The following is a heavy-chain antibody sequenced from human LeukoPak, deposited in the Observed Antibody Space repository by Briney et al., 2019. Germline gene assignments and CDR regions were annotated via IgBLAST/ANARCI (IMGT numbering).Heavy chain of an antibody. J-gene: IGHJ4*02. CDR3: ATYRQVLLPFES. D-gene: IGHD2-8*02. Sequence: GGSLRLTCAASGFTFSTFAMIWVRQPPGKGLEWVSSIFPSGGEIHYADSVGGRFTISRDNSKSTLSLQMNSLRAEDTAIYYCATYRQVLLPFESWGQGTLVTVSS. V-gene: IGHV3-23*01. CDR2: IFPSGGEI. CDR1: GFTFSTFA.